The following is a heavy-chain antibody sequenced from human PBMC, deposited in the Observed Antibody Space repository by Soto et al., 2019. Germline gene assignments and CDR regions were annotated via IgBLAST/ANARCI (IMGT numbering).Heavy chain of an antibody. CDR3: ARDPWDYDYVWGSYRPL. Sequence: GGSLRLSCAASGFTFSSYSMNWVRQAPGKGLEWVSYISSSSSTIYYADSVKGRFTISRDNAKNSLYLQMNSLRDEDTAVYYCARDPWDYDYVWGSYRPLWGQGTMVTVSS. CDR2: ISSSSSTI. D-gene: IGHD3-16*02. CDR1: GFTFSSYS. V-gene: IGHV3-48*02. J-gene: IGHJ3*01.